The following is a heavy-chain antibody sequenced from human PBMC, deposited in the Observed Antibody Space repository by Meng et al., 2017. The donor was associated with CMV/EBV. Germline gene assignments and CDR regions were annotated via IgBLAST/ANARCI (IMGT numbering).Heavy chain of an antibody. V-gene: IGHV1-69*10. CDR1: GGTFSSYA. Sequence: SVKVSCKASGGTFSSYAISWVRQAPGQGLEWMGGIIPILGIANYAQKFQGRVTITADKSTSTAYMELSSLRSEDTAVYYCARGYYSNYVGYYYYGMDVWGQGTTVTVSS. D-gene: IGHD4-11*01. CDR3: ARGYYSNYVGYYYYGMDV. J-gene: IGHJ6*02. CDR2: IIPILGIA.